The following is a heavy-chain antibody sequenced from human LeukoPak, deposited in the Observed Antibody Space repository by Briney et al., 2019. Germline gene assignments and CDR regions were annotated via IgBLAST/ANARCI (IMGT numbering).Heavy chain of an antibody. Sequence: PGGSLRLSCAASKFTFSNYGMHWVRQAPGKGLEWVAVISSDGSNKYYADSVKGRFTISRDNSKNTLYLQMNSLRAEDTAVYYCAKCPSGVLRYFAPIGYWGQGTLVTVSS. CDR3: AKCPSGVLRYFAPIGY. CDR1: KFTFSNYG. V-gene: IGHV3-30*18. J-gene: IGHJ4*02. CDR2: ISSDGSNK. D-gene: IGHD3-9*01.